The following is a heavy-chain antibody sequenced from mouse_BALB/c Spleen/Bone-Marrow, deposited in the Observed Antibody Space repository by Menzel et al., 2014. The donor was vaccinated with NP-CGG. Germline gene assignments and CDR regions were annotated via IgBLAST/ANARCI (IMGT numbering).Heavy chain of an antibody. Sequence: ESGPGLVKPSQSLSLTCSVTGYSITSGYYCNWIRQFPGNKLEWMGYISYDGSNNYNPSLKNRISITRDTSKNQFFLKLSSVTTEDTATYYCAREGIYDGYWDYAMDYWGQGTSVTVSS. V-gene: IGHV3-6*02. D-gene: IGHD2-3*01. J-gene: IGHJ4*01. CDR1: GYSITSGYY. CDR3: AREGIYDGYWDYAMDY. CDR2: ISYDGSN.